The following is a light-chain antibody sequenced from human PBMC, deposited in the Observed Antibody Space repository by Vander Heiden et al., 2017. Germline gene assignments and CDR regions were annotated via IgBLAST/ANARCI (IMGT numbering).Light chain of an antibody. CDR3: RQVSQGPSS. CDR2: KVS. J-gene: IGKJ2*03. CDR1: QSPVSSDGNTY. V-gene: IGKV2-30*01. Sequence: DVVMTQSPLSLPVTLGQPASISCTSSQSPVSSDGNTYLGWFQQRPGQSPRRLIYKVSNRDSGVPDRYSATRSGTDFTLKISRVEAEDVRVYYCRQVSQGPSSFAQGT.